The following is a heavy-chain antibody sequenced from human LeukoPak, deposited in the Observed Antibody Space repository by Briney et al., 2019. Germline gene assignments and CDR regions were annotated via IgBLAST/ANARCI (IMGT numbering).Heavy chain of an antibody. CDR3: ARDLSGWYSGESFDY. CDR1: GYTFTSYA. Sequence: ASVKVSCKASGYTFTSYAMNWVRQAPGQGLEWMGWISAYNGNTNYAQKLQGRVTMTTDTSTSTAYMELRSLRSDDTAVYYCARDLSGWYSGESFDYWGQGTLVTVSS. D-gene: IGHD6-19*01. CDR2: ISAYNGNT. V-gene: IGHV1-18*01. J-gene: IGHJ4*02.